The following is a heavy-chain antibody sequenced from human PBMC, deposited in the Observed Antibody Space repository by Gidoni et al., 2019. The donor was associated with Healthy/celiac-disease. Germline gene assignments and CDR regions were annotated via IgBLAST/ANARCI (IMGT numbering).Heavy chain of an antibody. Sequence: QVQLQQWGAGLLKPSDTLPLTSAFYGGSFSGDYWTWIRQPPGKGLEWIGEINHSGSTNYNPSLKSRVTISVDTSKNQFSLKLSSVTAADTAVYYCARGPKYYDILTGYYQYYYYYGMDVWGQGTTVTVSS. D-gene: IGHD3-9*01. J-gene: IGHJ6*02. CDR3: ARGPKYYDILTGYYQYYYYYGMDV. V-gene: IGHV4-34*01. CDR2: INHSGST. CDR1: GGSFSGDY.